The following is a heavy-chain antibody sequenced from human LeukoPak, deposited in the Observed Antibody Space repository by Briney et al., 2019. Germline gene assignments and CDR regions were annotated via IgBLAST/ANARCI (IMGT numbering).Heavy chain of an antibody. CDR1: EFTFSNYA. D-gene: IGHD3-16*01. CDR2: ISGSGGST. CDR3: ARGIHFRDVWHVRE. Sequence: PGGSLRLSCAASEFTFSNYAMSWVRQAPGKGLEWVSTISGSGGSTYFADSVKGRFTISRDNSENTLHLDMYNLRHDDTAIYYCARGIHFRDVWHVREWGQGTLLTVSS. V-gene: IGHV3-23*01. J-gene: IGHJ4*02.